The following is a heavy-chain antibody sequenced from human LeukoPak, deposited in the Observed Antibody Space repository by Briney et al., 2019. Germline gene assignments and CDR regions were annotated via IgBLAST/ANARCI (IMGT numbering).Heavy chain of an antibody. CDR2: MNPNSGNT. Sequence: GSSVKVSCKASGYTFTSYVINWVRQATGQGLEWMGSMNPNSGNTGYAQKFQGRVTITRNTSISTAYMELSSLRSEDTAVYYCARGLYCSGSSCYMGGNWFDPWGQGTLVTVSS. J-gene: IGHJ5*02. V-gene: IGHV1-8*01. CDR3: ARGLYCSGSSCYMGGNWFDP. CDR1: GYTFTSYV. D-gene: IGHD2-2*02.